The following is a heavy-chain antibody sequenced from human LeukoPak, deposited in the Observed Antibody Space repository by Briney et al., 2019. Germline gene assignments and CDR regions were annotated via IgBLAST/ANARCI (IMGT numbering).Heavy chain of an antibody. D-gene: IGHD3-9*01. CDR1: GFTFSSYE. V-gene: IGHV3-48*03. Sequence: PGGSLRLSCAASGFTFSSYEMNWVRQAPGKGLEWVSYISSSGSTIYHADSVKGRFTISRDNAKNSLYLQMNSLRAEDTAVYYCAREGRYFDWLQRDYYYYMDVWGKGTTVTISS. CDR2: ISSSGSTI. J-gene: IGHJ6*03. CDR3: AREGRYFDWLQRDYYYYMDV.